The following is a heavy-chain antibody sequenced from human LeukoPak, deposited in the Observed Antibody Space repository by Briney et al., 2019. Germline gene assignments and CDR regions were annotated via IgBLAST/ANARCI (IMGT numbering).Heavy chain of an antibody. CDR3: AKEGRSLQTY. Sequence: GGSLRLSCAASGFMFSSNWMSWVRLAPGKGLEWVANIKEDGTETYYVDSVKGRFTISRDDAKSSLYLQMNSLRVEDTAVYYCAKEGRSLQTYWGQGTLVTVSS. CDR2: IKEDGTET. CDR1: GFMFSSNW. J-gene: IGHJ4*02. V-gene: IGHV3-7*03. D-gene: IGHD5-24*01.